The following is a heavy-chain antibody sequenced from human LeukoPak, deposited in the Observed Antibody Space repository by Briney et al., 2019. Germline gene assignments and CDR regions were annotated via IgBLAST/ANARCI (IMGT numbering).Heavy chain of an antibody. V-gene: IGHV3-7*01. J-gene: IGHJ6*02. CDR3: ARGRWSGVVANYYYGMDV. D-gene: IGHD5-12*01. CDR1: GFTFSSYW. Sequence: GGSLRLSCAASGFTFSSYWMSWVRQAPGKGLEWVANIKQDGSEKYYVDSVKGRFTISRDNAKNSLYLQINSLRAEDTAVYYCARGRWSGVVANYYYGMDVWGQGTTVTVSS. CDR2: IKQDGSEK.